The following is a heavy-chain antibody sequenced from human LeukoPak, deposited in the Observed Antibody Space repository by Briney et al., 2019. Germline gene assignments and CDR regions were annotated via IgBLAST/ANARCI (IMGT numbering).Heavy chain of an antibody. V-gene: IGHV3-66*01. J-gene: IGHJ4*02. CDR1: GLTVSSNY. D-gene: IGHD2-21*02. CDR3: ASVVVVTEIVAYHDY. CDR2: IYSGGST. Sequence: GGSLRLACAVSGLTVSSNYMNWVRQAPGKGLEWVSFIYSGGSTFYAGSVKGRFTISRDNSKNTLYLQMNSLRAEDTAVYYCASVVVVTEIVAYHDYWGQGTLVTVSS.